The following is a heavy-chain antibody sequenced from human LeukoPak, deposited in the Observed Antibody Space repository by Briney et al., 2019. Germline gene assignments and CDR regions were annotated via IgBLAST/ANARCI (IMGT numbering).Heavy chain of an antibody. D-gene: IGHD2/OR15-2a*01. CDR1: GYTFTSYG. V-gene: IGHV1-18*01. CDR2: ISAYNGNT. Sequence: ASVKVSCKASGYTFTSYGISWVRQAPGQGLEWMGWISAYNGNTNYAQKLQGRVTMTTDTSTSTAYMELRSLRSDDTAVYYCARDLKNIVRRTNPTDYYYYGMDVWGQGTTVTVSS. J-gene: IGHJ6*02. CDR3: ARDLKNIVRRTNPTDYYYYGMDV.